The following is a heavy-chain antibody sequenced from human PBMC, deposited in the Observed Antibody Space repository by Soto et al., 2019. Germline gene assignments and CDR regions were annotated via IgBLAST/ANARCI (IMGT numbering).Heavy chain of an antibody. CDR2: TSYDGGSK. CDR3: ARDISGNYSVDY. V-gene: IGHV3-30-3*01. J-gene: IGHJ4*02. CDR1: GFTFSSHV. Sequence: QVQLVESGGGVVQPGRSLRLSCAASGFTFSSHVMHWVRQAPGKGLEWVLVTSYDGGSKYYADSVKGRFTISRDNPKNTLYLQMDSLRGEDTAVYYCARDISGNYSVDYWGQGTLVTVSS. D-gene: IGHD1-26*01.